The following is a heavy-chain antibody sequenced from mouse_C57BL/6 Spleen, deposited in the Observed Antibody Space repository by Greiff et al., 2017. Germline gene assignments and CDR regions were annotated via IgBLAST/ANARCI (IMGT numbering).Heavy chain of an antibody. CDR1: GYAFSSSW. V-gene: IGHV1-82*01. Sequence: VQLQQSGPELVKPGASVKISCKASGYAFSSSWMNWVKQRPGKGLEWIGRIYPGDGDTNYNGKFKGKATLTADKSSSTAYMQLSSLTSEDSAVYFCANYYGSSAMDYWGQGTSVTVSS. CDR2: IYPGDGDT. J-gene: IGHJ4*01. CDR3: ANYYGSSAMDY. D-gene: IGHD1-1*01.